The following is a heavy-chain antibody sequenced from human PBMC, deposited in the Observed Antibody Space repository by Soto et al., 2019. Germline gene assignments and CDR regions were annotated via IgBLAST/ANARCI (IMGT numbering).Heavy chain of an antibody. J-gene: IGHJ4*02. D-gene: IGHD1-1*01. CDR3: ARRRAWNDAFDF. V-gene: IGHV5-51*03. CDR2: IYPADSDT. CDR1: GYNFTTYW. Sequence: EVQLVQSGAEVKKPGESLKISCKGSGYNFTTYWIGWVRQMPGKGLEWMGVIYPADSDTRYRPSFEGQVTFSADKSLSTAYLQWNSLKASDTARYFCARRRAWNDAFDFWGQGTVVNVSS.